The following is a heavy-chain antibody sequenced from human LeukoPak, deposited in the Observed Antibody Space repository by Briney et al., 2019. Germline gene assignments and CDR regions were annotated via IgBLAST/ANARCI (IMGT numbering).Heavy chain of an antibody. CDR3: AKDVYDGSGYHFDY. Sequence: GGSLRLSCAASGFSFSSYGMYWVRQPPGKGLEWVAFIRSDGTTKYYADSVKGRFTISRDNAKNTLYLQMNSLRGEDTAVYYCAKDVYDGSGYHFDYRGQGTLVTVSS. D-gene: IGHD3-22*01. CDR1: GFSFSSYG. V-gene: IGHV3-30*02. CDR2: IRSDGTTK. J-gene: IGHJ4*02.